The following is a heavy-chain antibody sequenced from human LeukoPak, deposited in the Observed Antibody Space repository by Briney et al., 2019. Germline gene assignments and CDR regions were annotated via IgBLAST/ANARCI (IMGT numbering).Heavy chain of an antibody. CDR2: IYYSGST. CDR3: ARGESSASNWFDP. Sequence: PSETLSLTCTVSGGSISSGDYYWSWIRQPPGKGLEWIGSIYYSGSTYYNPSLKSRVTISVDTSKNQFSLKLSSVTAADTAVYYCARGESSASNWFDPWGQGTLVTVSS. CDR1: GGSISSGDYY. D-gene: IGHD3-22*01. V-gene: IGHV4-39*07. J-gene: IGHJ5*02.